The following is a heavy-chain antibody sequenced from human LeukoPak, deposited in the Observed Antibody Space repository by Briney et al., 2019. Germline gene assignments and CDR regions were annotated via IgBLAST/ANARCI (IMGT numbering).Heavy chain of an antibody. CDR2: IKQDGSEK. CDR1: GFTFSSYW. J-gene: IGHJ5*02. V-gene: IGHV3-7*01. Sequence: GGSLRLSCAASGFTFSSYWMSWVRQAPGKGLEWVANIKQDGSEKYYVDSVKGRFTISRDNAKNSLYLQMNSLRAEDTAVYYCATEHVGHGGEYFDWLSPLSYNWFDPWGQGTLVTVSS. D-gene: IGHD3-9*01. CDR3: ATEHVGHGGEYFDWLSPLSYNWFDP.